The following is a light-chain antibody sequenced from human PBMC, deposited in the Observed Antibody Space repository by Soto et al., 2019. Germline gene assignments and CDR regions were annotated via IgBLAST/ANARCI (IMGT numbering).Light chain of an antibody. CDR1: SSDVGGYNY. Sequence: QSVLTQPASVSGSPGQSITIYCTGTSSDVGGYNYVSWYQQHPGKAPKLMIYDVTNRPSGVSNRFSGSKSGNTASLTISGLQAEDEADYYCSSYTSSSTSLVFGGGTKLTVL. CDR2: DVT. CDR3: SSYTSSSTSLV. V-gene: IGLV2-14*01. J-gene: IGLJ3*02.